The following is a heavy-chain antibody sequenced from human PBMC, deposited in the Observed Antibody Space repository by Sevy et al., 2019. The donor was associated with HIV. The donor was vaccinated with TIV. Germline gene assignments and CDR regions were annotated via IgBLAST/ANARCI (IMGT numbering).Heavy chain of an antibody. Sequence: ASVKVSCKASGYTFTGYYMHWVRQAPGQGLEWMGRINPNSGGTNYAQKFQGRVTMTRDTSISTAYMELSMLRSDDTAVYYCARESGRITGTRKGYNWFDPWGQGTLVTVSS. CDR1: GYTFTGYY. V-gene: IGHV1-2*06. D-gene: IGHD1-20*01. CDR2: INPNSGGT. J-gene: IGHJ5*02. CDR3: ARESGRITGTRKGYNWFDP.